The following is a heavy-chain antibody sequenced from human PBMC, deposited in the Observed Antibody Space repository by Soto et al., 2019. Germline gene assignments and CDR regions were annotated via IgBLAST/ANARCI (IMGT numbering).Heavy chain of an antibody. D-gene: IGHD3-10*01. CDR3: ARTQGALWFGEFR. V-gene: IGHV3-21*01. CDR2: ISSSSSYI. Sequence: PGGSLRLSCAASGFTFSSYSMNWVRQAPGKGLEWVSSISSSSSYIYYADSVKGRFTISRDNAKNSLYLQMNSLRAEDTAVYYCARTQGALWFGEFRRGQGTLVTVSS. J-gene: IGHJ4*02. CDR1: GFTFSSYS.